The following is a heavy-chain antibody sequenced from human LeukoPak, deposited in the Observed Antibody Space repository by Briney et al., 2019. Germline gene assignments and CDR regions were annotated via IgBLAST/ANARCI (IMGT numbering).Heavy chain of an antibody. D-gene: IGHD3-10*01. J-gene: IGHJ4*02. V-gene: IGHV3-21*01. Sequence: GGSLRLSCAASGFTLSSYSMNWVRQAPGKGLEWVSSISSSSSYIYYADSVKGRFTISRDNAKNSLYLQMNSLRAEDTAVYYCVVYGSGSYFPLPNWGQGTLVTVSS. CDR2: ISSSSSYI. CDR1: GFTLSSYS. CDR3: VVYGSGSYFPLPN.